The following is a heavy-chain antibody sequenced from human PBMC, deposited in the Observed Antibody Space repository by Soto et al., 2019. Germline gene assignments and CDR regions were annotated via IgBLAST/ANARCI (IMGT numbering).Heavy chain of an antibody. CDR1: GYTFTRYY. CDR3: ARGGQWDFLSDY. J-gene: IGHJ4*02. V-gene: IGHV1-18*01. Sequence: GASVKVSCKASGYTFTRYYINWVRQAPGQGLEWMGWVSAYNGSTHYEQKLQGRVTLTTDTSTSTAYMELRSLRSDDTAVYFCARGGQWDFLSDYWGQGTLVTVSS. CDR2: VSAYNGST. D-gene: IGHD1-26*01.